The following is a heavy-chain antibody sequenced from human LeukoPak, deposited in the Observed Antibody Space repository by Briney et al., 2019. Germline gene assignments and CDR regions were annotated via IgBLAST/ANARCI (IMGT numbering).Heavy chain of an antibody. CDR1: GFTFSSYS. CDR2: ISSSSSYI. Sequence: TGGSLRLSCAASGFTFSSYSMNWVRQAPGKGLEWVSSISSSSSYIYYADSVKGRFTISRDNAKNSLYLQMNSLRAEDTAVYYCARDFKWHYGSGSLGTDFDYWGQGTLVTVSS. D-gene: IGHD3-10*01. V-gene: IGHV3-21*01. CDR3: ARDFKWHYGSGSLGTDFDY. J-gene: IGHJ4*02.